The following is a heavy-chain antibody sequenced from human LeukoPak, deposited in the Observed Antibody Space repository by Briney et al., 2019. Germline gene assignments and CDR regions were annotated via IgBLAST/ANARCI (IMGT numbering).Heavy chain of an antibody. CDR2: ITSKTDGETA. Sequence: GGSLRLSCVASGFTLSNAWMTWDRQAPGRGLEWVGRITSKTDGETALYAALVKGRLTISRDDSQNTLYLQMNSLKIENTAVYYCSLYDSGKIDYWGQGTLVTVSS. CDR3: SLYDSGKIDY. CDR1: GFTLSNAW. D-gene: IGHD3-10*01. J-gene: IGHJ4*02. V-gene: IGHV3-15*01.